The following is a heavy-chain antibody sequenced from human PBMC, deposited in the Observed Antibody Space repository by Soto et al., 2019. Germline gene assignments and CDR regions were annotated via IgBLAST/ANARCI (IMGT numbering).Heavy chain of an antibody. Sequence: SETLSLTCAVSGGSISSSNWWSWVRQPPGKGLEWVGEIYHSGSTNYNPSLKSRVAMSVDKSENQFSLKLSFVTAADTAVYYCARKATNDYGDYRFAYWGQGTLVIGSS. D-gene: IGHD4-17*01. V-gene: IGHV4-4*02. CDR3: ARKATNDYGDYRFAY. J-gene: IGHJ4*02. CDR2: IYHSGST. CDR1: GGSISSSNW.